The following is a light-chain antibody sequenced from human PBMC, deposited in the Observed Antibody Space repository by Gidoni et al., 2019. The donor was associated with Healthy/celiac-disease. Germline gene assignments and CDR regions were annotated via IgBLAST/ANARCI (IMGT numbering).Light chain of an antibody. CDR3: CSYAGSSTWV. Sequence: QSPLTQPASESGSPGQSITISCTGTSSDVGSYNLVSWYQQHPGKAPKLMIYEGSKRPSGVSNRFSGSKSGNTASLTISGLQAEDEADYYCCSYAGSSTWVFGGGTKLTVL. CDR2: EGS. CDR1: SSDVGSYNL. V-gene: IGLV2-23*01. J-gene: IGLJ3*02.